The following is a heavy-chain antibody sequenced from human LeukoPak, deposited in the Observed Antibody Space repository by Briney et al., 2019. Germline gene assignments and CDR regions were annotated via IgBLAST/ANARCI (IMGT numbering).Heavy chain of an antibody. D-gene: IGHD4-17*01. J-gene: IGHJ5*01. V-gene: IGHV3-7*01. CDR3: AKEGDYPILTYDS. CDR2: VKQDGSEK. CDR1: GFTFSSYW. Sequence: GGSLRLSCAASGFTFSSYWMNWLRQAPGKGLEWVANVKQDGSEKCYVDSVKGRFTISRDNVKNSLYLQMNSLRAEDTAAYYCAKEGDYPILTYDSWGQGALVTVSS.